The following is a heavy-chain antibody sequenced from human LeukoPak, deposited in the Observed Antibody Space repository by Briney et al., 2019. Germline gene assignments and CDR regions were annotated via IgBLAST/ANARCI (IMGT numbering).Heavy chain of an antibody. V-gene: IGHV3-21*06. CDR1: GFTFSSYS. Sequence: GGSLRLSCAASGFTFSSYSMNWVRQAPGKGLEWVSSISSSSRYIYYADSMKGRFTVSRDNAKNSLYLQMNRLRAEDTAVYYCARDQSTIFGVVSKGYWGQGTLVTVSS. CDR3: ARDQSTIFGVVSKGY. J-gene: IGHJ4*02. D-gene: IGHD3-3*01. CDR2: ISSSSRYI.